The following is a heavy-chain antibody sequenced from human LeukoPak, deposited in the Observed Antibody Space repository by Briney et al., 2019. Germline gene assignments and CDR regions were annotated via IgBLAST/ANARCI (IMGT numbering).Heavy chain of an antibody. V-gene: IGHV1-18*01. D-gene: IGHD2-2*01. CDR3: ARDHQTLNFDY. CDR2: ISAYNGNT. J-gene: IGHJ4*02. Sequence: ASVKVTCKASGYTFTSYGIRWVRQAPGQGLEWMGWISAYNGNTNYAQKLQGRVTMTTDTSTSTAYMELRSLRSDDTAVYYCARDHQTLNFDYWGQGTLVTVSS. CDR1: GYTFTSYG.